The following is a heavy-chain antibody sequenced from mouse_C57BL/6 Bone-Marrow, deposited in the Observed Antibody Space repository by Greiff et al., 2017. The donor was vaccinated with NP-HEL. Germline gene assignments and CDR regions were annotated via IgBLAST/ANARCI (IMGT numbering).Heavy chain of an antibody. V-gene: IGHV1-50*01. CDR2: IDPSDSYT. J-gene: IGHJ3*01. Sequence: VQLQQPGAELVKPGASVKLSCKASGYTFTSYWMQWVKQRPGQGLEWIGEIDPSDSYTNYNQKFKGKATLTVDTSSSTAYMQLSSLTSEDSAVYYCARGRGPMVTGGFAYWGQGTLVTVSA. CDR1: GYTFTSYW. CDR3: ARGRGPMVTGGFAY. D-gene: IGHD2-13*01.